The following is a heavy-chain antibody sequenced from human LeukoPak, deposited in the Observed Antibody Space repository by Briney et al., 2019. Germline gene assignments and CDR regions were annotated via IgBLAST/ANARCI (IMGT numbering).Heavy chain of an antibody. CDR1: GFTFSSYA. CDR3: AKDQGGDDILTGYYSYYYGMDV. Sequence: GGSLRLSCAASGFTFSSYAMSWVRQAPGKGLEWVSAISGSGGSTYYADSVKGRFTISRDNSKNTLYLQMNSLRAEDTAVYYCAKDQGGDDILTGYYSYYYGMDVWGQGTTVTVSS. CDR2: ISGSGGST. J-gene: IGHJ6*02. D-gene: IGHD3-9*01. V-gene: IGHV3-23*01.